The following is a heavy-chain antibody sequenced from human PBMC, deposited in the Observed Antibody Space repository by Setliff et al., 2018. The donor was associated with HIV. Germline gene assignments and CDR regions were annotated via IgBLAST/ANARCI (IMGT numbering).Heavy chain of an antibody. J-gene: IGHJ4*02. V-gene: IGHV4-39*01. CDR1: GGSISSSSYY. CDR3: ASPTSDLYSGSPE. D-gene: IGHD1-26*01. Sequence: SETLSLTCTVSGGSISSSSYYWGWIRQPPGKGLEWIGSIYYSGSTYYNPSLKSRVTISVDTSKNQFSLKLSAVTAADTAVYYCASPTSDLYSGSPEWGQGTLVTVSS. CDR2: IYYSGST.